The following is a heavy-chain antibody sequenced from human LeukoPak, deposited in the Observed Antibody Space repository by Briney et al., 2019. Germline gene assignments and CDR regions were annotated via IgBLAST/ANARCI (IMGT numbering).Heavy chain of an antibody. V-gene: IGHV3-9*01. CDR2: ISWNSGYI. Sequence: GGSLRLSCAASGFTFDNYATHWVRQAPGKGLEWLSIISWNSGYIGYADSVKGRFTISRDNAKKSLDLQMNSLRAEDTAFYYCAKVRGTYSSGYFFDYWGQGTLVTVSS. J-gene: IGHJ4*02. CDR1: GFTFDNYA. CDR3: AKVRGTYSSGYFFDY. D-gene: IGHD6-19*01.